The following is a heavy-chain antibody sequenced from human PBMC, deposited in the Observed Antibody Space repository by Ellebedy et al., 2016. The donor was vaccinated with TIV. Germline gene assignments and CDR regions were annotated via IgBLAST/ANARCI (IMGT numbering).Heavy chain of an antibody. CDR3: ARRGRGAVGFDY. D-gene: IGHD1-26*01. J-gene: IGHJ4*02. CDR1: GLTFSVYA. Sequence: GGSLRLXCAASGLTFSVYAMTWVRQAPGKGLEWISAIGGLDTATYYADSVKGRFTISRDNSKDTLYLQMNSLRAEDTAVYYCARRGRGAVGFDYWGQGTLVTVSS. CDR2: IGGLDTAT. V-gene: IGHV3-23*05.